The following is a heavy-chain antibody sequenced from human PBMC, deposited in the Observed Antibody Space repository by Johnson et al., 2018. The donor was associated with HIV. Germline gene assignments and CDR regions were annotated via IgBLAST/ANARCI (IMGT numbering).Heavy chain of an antibody. Sequence: VQLVESGGGVVRPGGSLRLSCAASGFTFDDYGMSWVRQAPGKGLEWVSGLNWNGGRTGYADSVTGRFTISRDNAKNSLYLQMNSLRAEDTAVYYCAREKLRYSRPSKHDAFDIWGQGTMVTVSS. CDR3: AREKLRYSRPSKHDAFDI. CDR1: GFTFDDYG. D-gene: IGHD6-13*01. V-gene: IGHV3-20*04. J-gene: IGHJ3*02. CDR2: LNWNGGRT.